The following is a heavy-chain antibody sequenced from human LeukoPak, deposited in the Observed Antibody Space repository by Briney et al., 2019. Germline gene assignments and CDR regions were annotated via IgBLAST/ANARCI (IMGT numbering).Heavy chain of an antibody. V-gene: IGHV3-53*01. D-gene: IGHD4-17*01. CDR2: LYSGGRT. J-gene: IGHJ3*01. CDR1: GLTVYTND. Sequence: PGGSLRLSCAASGLTVYTNDMSWVRQAPGKRLEWVSILYSGGRTYYGDSVKGRFTISRDNSRNTLYLQMNSLRAEDTAMYYCTKYGPPDPYWGQGTMVTVSS. CDR3: TKYGPPDPY.